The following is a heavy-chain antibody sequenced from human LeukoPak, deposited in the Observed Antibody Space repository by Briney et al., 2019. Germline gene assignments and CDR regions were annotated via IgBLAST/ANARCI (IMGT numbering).Heavy chain of an antibody. V-gene: IGHV3-30*14. CDR1: GFTFSSYA. CDR3: ASSRAPWAFDI. CDR2: ISYDGSNK. Sequence: GRSLRLSCAASGFTFSSYAMHWVRQAPGKGLEWVAVISYDGSNKYYADSVKGRFTISRDNPKNTLYLQMNSLRAEDTAVYYCASSRAPWAFDIWGQGTMVTGSS. J-gene: IGHJ3*02.